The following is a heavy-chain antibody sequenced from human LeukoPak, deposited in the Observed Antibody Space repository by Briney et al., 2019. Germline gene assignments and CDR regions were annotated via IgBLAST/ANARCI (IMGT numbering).Heavy chain of an antibody. CDR2: INPSGGST. V-gene: IGHV1-46*01. J-gene: IGHJ4*02. D-gene: IGHD3-22*01. Sequence: GASVKVSRKASGYTFTSYYMHWVRQAPGQGLEWMGIINPSGGSTSYAQKFQGRVTMTRDTSTSTVYMELSSLRSEDTAVYYCARRAYDSSGYYPGYFDYWGQGTLVTVSS. CDR3: ARRAYDSSGYYPGYFDY. CDR1: GYTFTSYY.